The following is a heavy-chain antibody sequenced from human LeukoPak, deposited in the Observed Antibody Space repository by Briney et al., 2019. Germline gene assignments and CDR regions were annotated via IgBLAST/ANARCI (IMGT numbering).Heavy chain of an antibody. Sequence: PSETLSLTCTVSGGSISSSSYYWGWIRQPPGKGLEWIGSIYYSGSTYYNPSLKSRVTISVDTSKNQFSLKLSSVTAADTAVYYCARQIDYYGSGTDAFDNWGQGTMVTVSS. CDR3: ARQIDYYGSGTDAFDN. CDR1: GGSISSSSYY. J-gene: IGHJ3*02. D-gene: IGHD3-10*01. CDR2: IYYSGST. V-gene: IGHV4-39*01.